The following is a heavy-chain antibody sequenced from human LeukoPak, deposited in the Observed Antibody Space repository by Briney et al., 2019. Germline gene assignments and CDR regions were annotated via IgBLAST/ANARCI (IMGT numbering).Heavy chain of an antibody. CDR2: IYTSGIT. CDR1: GGSISSGGYY. J-gene: IGHJ5*02. D-gene: IGHD6-13*01. CDR3: ARDPLGAAAGTNWFDP. Sequence: SETLSLTCTVSGGSISSGGYYWSWIRQHPGKGLEWIGRIYTSGITNYNPSLKSRVTMSVDTSKNQFSLKLTSVTAADTAVYYCARDPLGAAAGTNWFDPWGQGTLVTVSS. V-gene: IGHV4-61*02.